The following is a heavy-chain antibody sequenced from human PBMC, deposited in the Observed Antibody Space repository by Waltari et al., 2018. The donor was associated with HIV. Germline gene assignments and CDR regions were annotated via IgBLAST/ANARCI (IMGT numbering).Heavy chain of an antibody. V-gene: IGHV3-53*01. CDR3: ARDVGWGDYYFDC. D-gene: IGHD3-10*01. CDR1: GFIVSSNY. Sequence: EVQLVESGGGLIQPGGSLRLSCAASGFIVSSNYMSWVRQAPGKGLEWVSVLYSGGTSDYADSVKGRFTISRDNSKNTLYLQMDSLRDEDTAMYYCARDVGWGDYYFDCWGQGTLVTVSS. J-gene: IGHJ4*02. CDR2: LYSGGTS.